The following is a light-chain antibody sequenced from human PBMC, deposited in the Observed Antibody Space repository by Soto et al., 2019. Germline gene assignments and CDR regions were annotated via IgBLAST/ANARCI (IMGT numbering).Light chain of an antibody. V-gene: IGKV3-15*01. Sequence: ELVMTQSPATLSVSPAERATLSCRSSQSVGGNLAWYQQRPGQAPRLLIFDASTRATGIPARFSGSGSGTEFTLSISSLQSEDSAVYYCQQSNDWRSITVGQGTRLEIK. CDR3: QQSNDWRSIT. J-gene: IGKJ5*01. CDR1: QSVGGN. CDR2: DAS.